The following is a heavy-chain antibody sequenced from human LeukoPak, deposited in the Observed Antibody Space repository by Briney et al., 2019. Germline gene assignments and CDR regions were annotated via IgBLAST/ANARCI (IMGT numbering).Heavy chain of an antibody. CDR3: ARVPRIGAGSSFFEY. J-gene: IGHJ4*02. V-gene: IGHV1-2*02. Sequence: ASVKVSCKASGYTFTGYYMHWVRQAPGQELEWMGWINPNSSGSYYEKKFHASVTMNRDRSISTAYMELSRLRSDNAAVYYCARVPRIGAGSSFFEYWGQGTLVTVSS. CDR1: GYTFTGYY. D-gene: IGHD2-15*01. CDR2: INPNSSGS.